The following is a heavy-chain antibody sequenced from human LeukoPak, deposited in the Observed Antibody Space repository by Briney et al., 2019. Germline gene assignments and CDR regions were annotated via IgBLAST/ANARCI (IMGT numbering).Heavy chain of an antibody. CDR2: ISSSGST. CDR1: GGSMSSYY. J-gene: IGHJ3*02. CDR3: ARGPYSYDSSGAFDI. Sequence: SETLSLTCSVSGGSMSSYYWSWIRQPAGKGLEWIGRISSSGSTNYNPSLKSRVTISVDTSKNQFSLKLSSVTAADTAVYFCARGPYSYDSSGAFDIWGQGTMVTVSS. D-gene: IGHD3-22*01. V-gene: IGHV4-4*07.